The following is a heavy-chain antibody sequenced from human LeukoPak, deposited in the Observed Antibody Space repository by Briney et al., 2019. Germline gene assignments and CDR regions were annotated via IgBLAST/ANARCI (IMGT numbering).Heavy chain of an antibody. CDR2: ISAYNVNT. D-gene: IGHD3-22*01. CDR3: AREYYYDSRAFDI. Sequence: ASVKVSCKASGYTFNSYGISWVRQAPGQGLEGMGWISAYNVNTNYAQKLQGRVTMTTDTSTSTAYMELRSLRSDDTAVYYCAREYYYDSRAFDIWGQGTMVTVSS. CDR1: GYTFNSYG. V-gene: IGHV1-18*01. J-gene: IGHJ3*02.